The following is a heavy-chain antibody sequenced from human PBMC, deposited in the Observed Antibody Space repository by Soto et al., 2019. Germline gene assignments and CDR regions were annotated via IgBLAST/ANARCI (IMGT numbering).Heavy chain of an antibody. V-gene: IGHV3-30*18. D-gene: IGHD3-16*01. CDR3: VKTAGYDYVWGSSGLDP. J-gene: IGHJ5*02. CDR2: ISYDGSDK. Sequence: QVQLVESGGGVVQPGRSLRLSCAGSGFTFSSYGMHWVRQAPGKGLEWVAVISYDGSDKYYGDSVKGRFTISRDDSKNTLYLQMNSLRVEDTAIYYCVKTAGYDYVWGSSGLDPWGQGTLVTVSS. CDR1: GFTFSSYG.